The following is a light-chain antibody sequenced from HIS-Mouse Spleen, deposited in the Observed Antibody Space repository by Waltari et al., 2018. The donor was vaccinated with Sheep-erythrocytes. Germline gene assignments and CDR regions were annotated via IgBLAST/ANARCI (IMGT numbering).Light chain of an antibody. J-gene: IGLJ3*02. Sequence: QSALTQPASVSGSPGQSITISCTGTSSDVGRYHLVPWYQQHPGKAPKLMIYEGSKRPSGVSNRFSGSKSGNTASLTISGLQAEDEADYYCCSYAGSSLWVFGGGTKLTVL. CDR2: EGS. CDR3: CSYAGSSLWV. CDR1: SSDVGRYHL. V-gene: IGLV2-23*01.